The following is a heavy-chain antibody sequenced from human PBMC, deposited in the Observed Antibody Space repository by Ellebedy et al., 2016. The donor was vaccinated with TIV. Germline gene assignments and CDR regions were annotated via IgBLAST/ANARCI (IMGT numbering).Heavy chain of an antibody. CDR1: GYSFTKYY. J-gene: IGHJ4*02. V-gene: IGHV1-46*04. CDR2: IDPRVGST. D-gene: IGHD3-10*01. CDR3: ARDTPYYYGSGSLGY. Sequence: ASVKVSCKASGYSFTKYYMHWVRQAPGQGLEWVGIIDPRVGSTASAQKLQGRFTLTRDTSASTAYMELSNLRSEDTAVYYCARDTPYYYGSGSLGYWGQGTLVTVSS.